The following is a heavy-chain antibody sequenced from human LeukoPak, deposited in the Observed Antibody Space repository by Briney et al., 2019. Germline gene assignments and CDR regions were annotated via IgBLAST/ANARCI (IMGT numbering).Heavy chain of an antibody. D-gene: IGHD3-10*01. V-gene: IGHV4-59*01. J-gene: IGHJ4*02. Sequence: PSETLSLTCTVSGGSINDYYWTWIRQPPGKGLEWIGYIYYSGSTNYNPSLKSRVTISLDTPNNQFSLKLSSVTAADTAIYYCARIYGSYSPDYWGQGTLVTVSS. CDR1: GGSINDYY. CDR2: IYYSGST. CDR3: ARIYGSYSPDY.